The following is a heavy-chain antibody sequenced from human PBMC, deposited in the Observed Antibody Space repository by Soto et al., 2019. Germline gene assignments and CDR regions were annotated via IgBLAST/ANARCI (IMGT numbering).Heavy chain of an antibody. CDR3: PKEDTELIRGAVDNDCFSGLDV. Sequence: QVQLVQSGAEVKKPGASVKVSCKAYGGTFSTYGITWVRQAPGQGLEWMGGIIPIFGAPNYAQRFQGRVRITADASTATAYMELSSLKAEDTAVYYCPKEDTELIRGAVDNDCFSGLDVWGQGTTVTVSS. CDR1: GGTFSTYG. J-gene: IGHJ6*02. V-gene: IGHV1-69*01. D-gene: IGHD2-21*02. CDR2: IIPIFGAP.